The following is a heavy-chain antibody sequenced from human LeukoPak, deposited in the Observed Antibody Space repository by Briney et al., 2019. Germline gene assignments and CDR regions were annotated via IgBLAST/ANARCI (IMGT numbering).Heavy chain of an antibody. J-gene: IGHJ4*02. CDR2: INHSGST. V-gene: IGHV4-34*01. Sequence: SETLSLTCAVYGGSFSGYYWNWIRQPPGKGLEWIGEINHSGSTNYSPSLTSRVTISVDTSKNQFSLNLNSVTAADTAVYFCARGRNHDYWGQGTLVTVSS. CDR3: ARGRNHDY. CDR1: GGSFSGYY. D-gene: IGHD2/OR15-2a*01.